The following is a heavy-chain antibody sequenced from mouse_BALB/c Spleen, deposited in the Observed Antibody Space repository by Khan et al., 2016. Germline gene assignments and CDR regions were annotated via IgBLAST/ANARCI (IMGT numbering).Heavy chain of an antibody. Sequence: QVQLKQSGPGLVAPSQSLSITCTVAGFSLTSYGVHWVRQPPGKGLEWLVVIWSDGSTTYNSALKSRLSISKDNSKSQVFLKMNSLQTDDTAMYXCASRDEGGGAMDYWGQGTSVTVSS. J-gene: IGHJ4*01. CDR1: GFSLTSYG. CDR3: ASRDEGGGAMDY. CDR2: IWSDGST. V-gene: IGHV2-6*02. D-gene: IGHD1-1*02.